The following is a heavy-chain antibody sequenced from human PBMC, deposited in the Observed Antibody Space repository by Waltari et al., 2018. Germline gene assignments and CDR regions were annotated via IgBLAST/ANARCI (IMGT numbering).Heavy chain of an antibody. D-gene: IGHD3-10*01. V-gene: IGHV3-9*01. CDR3: VKGGWGFGAFYEQH. Sequence: EVQLVASGGGLVQPGRSLRVSCVGSGFTFGDYAMYWVRQRPGKGLEWVSGIGWNSGAIGYADSVRGRFSTYRDNAKKSLYLQMGRLRPEDTALYYCVKGGWGFGAFYEQHWGQGIQVTVSS. J-gene: IGHJ4*02. CDR2: IGWNSGAI. CDR1: GFTFGDYA.